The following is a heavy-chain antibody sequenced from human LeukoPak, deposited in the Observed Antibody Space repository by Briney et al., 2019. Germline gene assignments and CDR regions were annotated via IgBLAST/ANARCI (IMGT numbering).Heavy chain of an antibody. J-gene: IGHJ3*02. D-gene: IGHD6-19*01. CDR2: IYPGDSDT. V-gene: IGHV5-51*01. CDR3: ARYENSIAVAGTHLFGDDAFDI. Sequence: GESLKISCKGSGYSFTSYWIGWVRQMPGKGLEWMGIIYPGDSDTRYSPSFQGQVTISADKSISTAYLQWSSLKASDTAMYYSARYENSIAVAGTHLFGDDAFDIWGQGTMVTVSS. CDR1: GYSFTSYW.